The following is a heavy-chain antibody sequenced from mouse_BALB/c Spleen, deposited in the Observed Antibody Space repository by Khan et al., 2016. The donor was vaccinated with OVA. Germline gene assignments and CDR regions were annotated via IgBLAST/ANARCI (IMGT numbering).Heavy chain of an antibody. CDR2: ISYDGSN. Sequence: EVQLQESGPGLVKPSQSLSLTCSVTGHSITSGYRWNWIRQFPGNKLEWMGYISYDGSNNYKPSLKNRISITRDTSKNPFFLKLNSVGAEDTATDYCARGGAVVPYWYFDVWGPGTTVTVSS. CDR3: ARGGAVVPYWYFDV. V-gene: IGHV3-6*02. CDR1: GHSITSGYR. D-gene: IGHD1-1*01. J-gene: IGHJ1*01.